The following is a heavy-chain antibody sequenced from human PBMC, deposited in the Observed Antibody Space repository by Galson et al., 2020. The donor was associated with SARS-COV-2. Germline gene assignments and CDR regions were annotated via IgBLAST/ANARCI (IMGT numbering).Heavy chain of an antibody. D-gene: IGHD3-22*01. J-gene: IGHJ5*02. V-gene: IGHV4-59*01. Sequence: SETLSLTCTVPGGSISSYYWSWIRQPPGKGLEWIGYIYYSGSTNYNPSLKSRVTISVDTSKNQFSLKLSSVTAADTAVYYCAREVRQRYYDSSGNGWFDPWGQGTLVTVSS. CDR2: IYYSGST. CDR1: GGSISSYY. CDR3: AREVRQRYYDSSGNGWFDP.